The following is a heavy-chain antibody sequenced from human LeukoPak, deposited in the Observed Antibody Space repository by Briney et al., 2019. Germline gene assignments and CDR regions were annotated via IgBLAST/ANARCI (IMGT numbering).Heavy chain of an antibody. J-gene: IGHJ4*02. Sequence: SVKVSCKASGYTFTSYGISWVRQAPGQGLEWMGGIIPIFGTANYAQKFQGRVTITADESTSTAYMELSSLRSEDTAVYYCARSPDQVGATFVDYWGQGTLVTVSS. CDR3: ARSPDQVGATFVDY. D-gene: IGHD1-26*01. V-gene: IGHV1-69*13. CDR1: GYTFTSYG. CDR2: IIPIFGTA.